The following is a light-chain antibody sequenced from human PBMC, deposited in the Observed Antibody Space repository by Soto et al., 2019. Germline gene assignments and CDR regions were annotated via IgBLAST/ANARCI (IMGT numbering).Light chain of an antibody. V-gene: IGKV3-11*01. CDR2: DAS. J-gene: IGKJ5*01. CDR3: QKGSNF. Sequence: ELVLTQSPATPPLSPGERATLSCRASQSVSSYLAWYQQKPGQAPSLLIYDASNRAAGIPARFSGSGSGTDFTLTISSIEREDFAVYYCQKGSNFFGQGTRLEI. CDR1: QSVSSY.